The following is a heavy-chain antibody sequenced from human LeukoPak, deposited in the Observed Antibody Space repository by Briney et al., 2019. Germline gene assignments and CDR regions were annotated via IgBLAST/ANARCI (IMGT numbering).Heavy chain of an antibody. J-gene: IGHJ4*02. CDR1: GYTFTGYY. Sequence: ASVKVSCKASGYTFTGYYMHWVRQAPGQGLEGMGWINPNSGGTNYAQKFQGRVTMTRDTSISTAYMELSRLRSDDTAVYYCARVLRRGGGSCYGYWGQGTLVTVSS. D-gene: IGHD2-15*01. V-gene: IGHV1-2*02. CDR3: ARVLRRGGGSCYGY. CDR2: INPNSGGT.